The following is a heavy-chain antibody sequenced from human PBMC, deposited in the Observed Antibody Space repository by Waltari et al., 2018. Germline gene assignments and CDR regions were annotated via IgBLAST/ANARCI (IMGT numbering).Heavy chain of an antibody. CDR1: GYTFTGYY. CDR3: ARAPYYYDSSGYRENY. V-gene: IGHV1-2*06. D-gene: IGHD3-22*01. Sequence: QVQLVQSGAEVKKPGASVKVSCKASGYTFTGYYMHCVRQAPGQGLEWMGRINPNSGGTNYAQKFKGRVTMTRDTSISTAYMELSRLRSDDTAVYYCARAPYYYDSSGYRENYWGQGTLVTVSS. J-gene: IGHJ4*02. CDR2: INPNSGGT.